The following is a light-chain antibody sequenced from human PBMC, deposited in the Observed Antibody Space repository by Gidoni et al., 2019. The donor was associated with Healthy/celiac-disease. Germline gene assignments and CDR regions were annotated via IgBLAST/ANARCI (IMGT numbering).Light chain of an antibody. CDR2: GAS. Sequence: IVLTQHTVPVSLSPVERANLSCSASQRVSSSYLAWYQQKPGQAPRLLIYGASSRATGIPDRFSGSGSGTDFTLTISRLEPEDFAVYYCQQYGSSPYTFGQGTKLEIK. J-gene: IGKJ2*01. V-gene: IGKV3-20*01. CDR3: QQYGSSPYT. CDR1: QRVSSSY.